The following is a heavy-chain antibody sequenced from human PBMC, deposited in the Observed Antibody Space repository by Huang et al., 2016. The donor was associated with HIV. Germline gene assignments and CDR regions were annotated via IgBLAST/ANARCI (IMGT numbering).Heavy chain of an antibody. CDR1: GYTFISYG. Sequence: QVQLVPSGAEVKKPGASVKVSCRSSGYTFISYGITWVRQPPGQGLEWMGWISTSYGYTNYAQQFQGRVTMTTDTSTNTVYMEVRSLRSDDTAVYYCARDLGTTVVPDGMDVWGQGTTVTVSS. V-gene: IGHV1-18*04. J-gene: IGHJ6*02. CDR2: ISTSYGYT. D-gene: IGHD4-17*01. CDR3: ARDLGTTVVPDGMDV.